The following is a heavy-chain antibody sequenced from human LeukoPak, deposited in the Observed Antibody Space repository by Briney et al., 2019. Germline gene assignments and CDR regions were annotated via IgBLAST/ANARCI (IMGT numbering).Heavy chain of an antibody. CDR1: GFTFSSYG. CDR2: IKHDESEK. D-gene: IGHD3-16*01. J-gene: IGHJ4*02. V-gene: IGHV3-7*01. Sequence: GGSLRLSCAASGFTFSSYGMSWVRQAPGKGLEWVANIKHDESEKYYVDSVKGRFTISRDNAKNSLYLQMNSLRAEDTAIYYCASLMRGSYFDYWGQGTLVTVSS. CDR3: ASLMRGSYFDY.